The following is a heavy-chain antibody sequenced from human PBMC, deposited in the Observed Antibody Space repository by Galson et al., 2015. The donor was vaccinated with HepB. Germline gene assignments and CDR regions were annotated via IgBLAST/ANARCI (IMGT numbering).Heavy chain of an antibody. Sequence: SLRLSCAASGITFTSYAMSWVRQAPGKGLEWVSGIIGSGGSTYYADSVEGRLNISRDNSKNTLFLQRNNVRAEDTVVYYCAKRRGRMFHFSNHYSYYAMDVWGQGTTVTVAS. CDR2: IIGSGGST. CDR3: AKRRGRMFHFSNHYSYYAMDV. J-gene: IGHJ6*02. D-gene: IGHD3-10*02. V-gene: IGHV3-23*01. CDR1: GITFTSYA.